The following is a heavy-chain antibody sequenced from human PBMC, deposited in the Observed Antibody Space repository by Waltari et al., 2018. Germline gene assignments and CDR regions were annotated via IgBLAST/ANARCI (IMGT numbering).Heavy chain of an antibody. CDR3: ASWEQPSDY. V-gene: IGHV3-21*01. Sequence: EVQLVESGGGLVKPGGSLRLSCAASGFTFSRYRMNWVRQAPGKGLEWVSSISSSSSYIYYADSVKGRFTISRDNAKNSLYLQINSLRAEDTAVYYCASWEQPSDYWGQGTLVTVSS. CDR1: GFTFSRYR. CDR2: ISSSSSYI. J-gene: IGHJ4*02. D-gene: IGHD1-1*01.